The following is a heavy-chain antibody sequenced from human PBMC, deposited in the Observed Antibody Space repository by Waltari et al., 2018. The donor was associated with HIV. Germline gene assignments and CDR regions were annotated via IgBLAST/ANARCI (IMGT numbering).Heavy chain of an antibody. D-gene: IGHD2-21*02. CDR1: GGTFSSYA. V-gene: IGHV1-69*01. CDR2: IIPIFGTA. J-gene: IGHJ3*02. Sequence: QVQLVQSGAEVKKPGSSVKVSCTASGGTFSSYAISWVRQAPGQGLEWMGGIIPIFGTANYAQKFQGRVTITADESTSTAYMELSSLRSEDTAVYYCARIAYCGGDCPSNAFDIWGQGTMVTVSS. CDR3: ARIAYCGGDCPSNAFDI.